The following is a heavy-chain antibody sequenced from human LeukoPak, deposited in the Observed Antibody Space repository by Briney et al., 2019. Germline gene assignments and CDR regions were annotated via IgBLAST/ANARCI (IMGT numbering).Heavy chain of an antibody. CDR2: INPNSGGT. CDR1: GYTFTGYY. Sequence: SSVKVSCKASGYTFTGYYMHGVRQAPGQGLEWMGWINPNSGGTNYAQKFQGRVTMTRATSISTAHMEMSRLRYDDTAVYYCASDAQIIRGQVVVVPAEGMDVWGQAATVTVSS. D-gene: IGHD2-2*01. J-gene: IGHJ6*02. V-gene: IGHV1-2*02. CDR3: ASDAQIIRGQVVVVPAEGMDV.